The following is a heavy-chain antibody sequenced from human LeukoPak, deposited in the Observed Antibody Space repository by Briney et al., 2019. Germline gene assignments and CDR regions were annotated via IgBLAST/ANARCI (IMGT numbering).Heavy chain of an antibody. J-gene: IGHJ3*02. CDR2: INPNSGGT. Sequence: EASVKVSCKASGYTFTGYYMHWVRQALGQGLEWMGRINPNSGGTNYAQKFQGRVTMTRDTSISTAYMELSRLRSDDTAVYYCAGILYYPDAFDIWGQGTMVTVSS. CDR1: GYTFTGYY. CDR3: AGILYYPDAFDI. D-gene: IGHD2-8*01. V-gene: IGHV1-2*06.